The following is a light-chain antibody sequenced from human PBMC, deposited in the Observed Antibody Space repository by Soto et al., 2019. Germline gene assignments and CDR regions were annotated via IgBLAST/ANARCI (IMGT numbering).Light chain of an antibody. J-gene: IGKJ1*01. V-gene: IGKV3-15*01. Sequence: EIVMTQSPATLSVSPGERATLSCRASQIVSSNLVWYQQKPGQAPRLLIYGASSRATGVPVRFSGSGSGTEFTLTINSLQSEDFAVYYCLQHNNWWTFGQGTKVEVK. CDR2: GAS. CDR3: LQHNNWWT. CDR1: QIVSSN.